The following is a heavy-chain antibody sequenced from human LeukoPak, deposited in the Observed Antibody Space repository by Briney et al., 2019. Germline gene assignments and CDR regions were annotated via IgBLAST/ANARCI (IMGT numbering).Heavy chain of an antibody. CDR2: SRNKANSYST. Sequence: PGGSLRLSCAASGFIFSDHYMDWVRQATGKGLEWVARSRNKANSYSTVYAASVQGRFTISRDESKNSLYLQMNSLITEDTAVYFCARGFHSFDIWGQGTMVTVSS. V-gene: IGHV3-72*01. CDR3: ARGFHSFDI. CDR1: GFIFSDHY. J-gene: IGHJ3*02.